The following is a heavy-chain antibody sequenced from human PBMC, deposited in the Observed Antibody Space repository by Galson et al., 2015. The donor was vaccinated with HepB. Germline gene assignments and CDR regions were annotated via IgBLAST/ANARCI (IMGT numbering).Heavy chain of an antibody. J-gene: IGHJ4*02. CDR3: ASHGASTTVRYFDY. D-gene: IGHD4-17*01. V-gene: IGHV4-34*01. CDR1: GGSFSGYY. CDR2: INHSGST. Sequence: LSLTCAVYGGSFSGYYWSWIRQPPGKGLEWIGEINHSGSTNYNPSLKSRVTISVDTSKNQFSLKLSSVTAADTAVYYCASHGASTTVRYFDYWGQGTLVTVSS.